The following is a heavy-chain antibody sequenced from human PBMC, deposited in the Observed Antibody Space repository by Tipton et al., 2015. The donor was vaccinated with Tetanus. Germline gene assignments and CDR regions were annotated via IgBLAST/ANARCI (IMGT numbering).Heavy chain of an antibody. CDR3: VRGRGSGAQSFGFEH. Sequence: TLSLTCAVSGGSITSDNHYWSWIRQPPGKGLEWIGYIYHSGSTYYNASLKSRLDISLDTSKNQFSLRLTSVTAADTGVYFCVRGRGSGAQSFGFEHWGRGTQVIVSS. J-gene: IGHJ4*02. V-gene: IGHV4-30-4*08. CDR2: IYHSGST. CDR1: GGSITSDNHY. D-gene: IGHD3-10*01.